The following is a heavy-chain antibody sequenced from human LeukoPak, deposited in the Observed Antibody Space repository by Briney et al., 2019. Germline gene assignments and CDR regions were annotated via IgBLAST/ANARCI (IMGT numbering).Heavy chain of an antibody. V-gene: IGHV3-30-3*01. CDR2: ISYDGSNK. Sequence: GGSLRLSCAASGFTFSSYAMHWVRQAPGKGLEWVAVISYDGSNKYYADSVKGRFTISRDNSKNTLYLQMNSLRAEDTAVYYCARDGDGYTMANPYYYYYGMDVWGQGTTVTVSS. J-gene: IGHJ6*02. CDR1: GFTFSSYA. CDR3: ARDGDGYTMANPYYYYYGMDV. D-gene: IGHD5-24*01.